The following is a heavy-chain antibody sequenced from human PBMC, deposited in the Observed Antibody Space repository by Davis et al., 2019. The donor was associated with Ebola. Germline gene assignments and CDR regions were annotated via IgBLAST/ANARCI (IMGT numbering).Heavy chain of an antibody. V-gene: IGHV3-48*04. CDR3: TKKSGEYHYFAMDV. J-gene: IGHJ6*04. CDR2: ISSSSSTI. Sequence: PGGSLRLSCAASGFTFIRYSMNWVRQAPGEGLEWVSYISSSSSTIYYADSVKGRFTISRDNSENTLYLQMNSLKGEDTAVYYCTKKSGEYHYFAMDVWGKGTTVTVSS. CDR1: GFTFIRYS.